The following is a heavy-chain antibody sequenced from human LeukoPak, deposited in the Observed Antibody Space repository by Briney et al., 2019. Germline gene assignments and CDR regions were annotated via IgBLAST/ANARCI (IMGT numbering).Heavy chain of an antibody. D-gene: IGHD3-10*01. CDR3: ARSLGVPYYFDY. J-gene: IGHJ4*02. Sequence: PGGSLRLSCAASGFTFSKVWMNWVRQAPGKGLEWVSVIYSGGNTYYADSVKGRFTISRDNSKNTLYLQMNSLRAEDTAVYYCARSLGVPYYFDYWGQGALVTVSS. V-gene: IGHV3-53*01. CDR1: GFTFSKVW. CDR2: IYSGGNT.